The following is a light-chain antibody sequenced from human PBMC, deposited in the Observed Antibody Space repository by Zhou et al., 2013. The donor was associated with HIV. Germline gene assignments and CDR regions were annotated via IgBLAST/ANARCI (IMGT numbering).Light chain of an antibody. Sequence: DISMSQSPFSVSASVGDRVSITCQASQDISNYLNWYQQKPGKPPKLLIYDASNLETGVPSRFSGSGSGTDFTFTISSLQPEDIATYYCQQYDNLPLTFGGGTKVEIK. CDR2: DAS. CDR3: QQYDNLPLT. V-gene: IGKV1-33*01. CDR1: QDISNY. J-gene: IGKJ4*01.